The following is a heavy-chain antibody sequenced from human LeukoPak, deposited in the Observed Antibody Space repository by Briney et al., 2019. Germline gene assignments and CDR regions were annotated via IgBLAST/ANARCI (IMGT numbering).Heavy chain of an antibody. V-gene: IGHV3-7*01. Sequence: XXMXXVRQXPGKGLEWVANVKQDGSEEYYVDSVKGRFTVSRDNAKNSLYLQMNSLRAEDTAVYYCASWVGRDYWGQGTLVTVSS. CDR2: VKQDGSEE. J-gene: IGHJ4*02. CDR3: ASWVGRDY. CDR1: XX. D-gene: IGHD2-15*01.